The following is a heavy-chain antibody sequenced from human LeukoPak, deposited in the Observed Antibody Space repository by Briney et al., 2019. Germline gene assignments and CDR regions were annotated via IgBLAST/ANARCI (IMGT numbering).Heavy chain of an antibody. CDR3: ARSPVMVTATPFDP. D-gene: IGHD2-15*01. Sequence: SETLSLTCTVSGGSISSAGYYWSWIRQYPGKGLEWIGYIYYSGTTYYNPSLKSRVTMSEDTSKNQFSLKLNSVTAADTAVYYCARSPVMVTATPFDPWGQGTLVTVSS. V-gene: IGHV4-31*03. CDR2: IYYSGTT. J-gene: IGHJ5*02. CDR1: GGSISSAGYY.